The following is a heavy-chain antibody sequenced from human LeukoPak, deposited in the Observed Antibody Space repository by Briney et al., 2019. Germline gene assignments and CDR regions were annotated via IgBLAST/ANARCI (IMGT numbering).Heavy chain of an antibody. CDR1: GYRFTSYD. Sequence: ASVKVSCKASGYRFTSYDMHWVRQAPGQGLEWMGWISGNNDNPNYGQKFQGRFTVTTDSSTSTAYMELRNLRFDDTAVYYCARDGTSTDDYWGQGTLVTVSS. CDR3: ARDGTSTDDY. D-gene: IGHD2-2*01. J-gene: IGHJ4*02. CDR2: ISGNNDNP. V-gene: IGHV1-18*04.